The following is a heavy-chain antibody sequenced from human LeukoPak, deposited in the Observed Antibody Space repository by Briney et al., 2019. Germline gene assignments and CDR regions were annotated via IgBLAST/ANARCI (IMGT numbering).Heavy chain of an antibody. CDR2: ISGSGDST. CDR3: ARYRIAAAGTESGWFDP. Sequence: GGSLRLSCAASGFTFSSHAMGWVRQAPGKGLEWVSAISGSGDSTHYADSVKGRFTISRDNSKNTLYLQMNSLRAEDTAVYYCARYRIAAAGTESGWFDPWGQGTLVTVSS. CDR1: GFTFSSHA. V-gene: IGHV3-23*01. D-gene: IGHD6-13*01. J-gene: IGHJ5*02.